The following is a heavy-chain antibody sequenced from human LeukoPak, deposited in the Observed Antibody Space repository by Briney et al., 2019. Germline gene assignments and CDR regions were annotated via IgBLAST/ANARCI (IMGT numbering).Heavy chain of an antibody. V-gene: IGHV4-61*08. D-gene: IGHD3-9*01. Sequence: SETLSLTCTVSGGSISSGDYYWSWIRQPPGKGLEWIGYIYYSGSTNYNPSLKSRVTISVDTSKNQFSLKLSSVTAADTAVYYCAREWGEYDILTGYYSYFDYWGQGILVTVSS. J-gene: IGHJ4*02. CDR1: GGSISSGDYY. CDR3: AREWGEYDILTGYYSYFDY. CDR2: IYYSGST.